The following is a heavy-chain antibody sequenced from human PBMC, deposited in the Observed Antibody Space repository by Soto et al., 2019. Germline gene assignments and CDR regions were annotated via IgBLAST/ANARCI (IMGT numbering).Heavy chain of an antibody. D-gene: IGHD5-12*01. CDR3: ARGHVNIVTTMDFHDGFDI. Sequence: SETLSLTCTVSGGSISSYYWGWIRQPPGKGLEWIGYIYYSGSTKYNPSLKSRVTISVDTSKNQFSLKLSSLTAADTAVYYCARGHVNIVTTMDFHDGFDIWGQGTMVPSPQ. CDR1: GGSISSYY. CDR2: IYYSGST. V-gene: IGHV4-59*01. J-gene: IGHJ3*02.